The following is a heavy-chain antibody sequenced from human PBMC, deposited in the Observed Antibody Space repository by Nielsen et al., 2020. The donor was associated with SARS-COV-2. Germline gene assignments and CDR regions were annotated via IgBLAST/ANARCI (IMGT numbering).Heavy chain of an antibody. CDR1: GFTFNSVG. J-gene: IGHJ4*02. CDR3: TRESLRSVMSRYSFDS. V-gene: IGHV3-30*19. CDR2: VSTEGGTT. Sequence: GESLKISCAASGFTFNSVGMHWVRQAPGKGLEWVAVVSTEGGTTYYADSVKGRFTIARDNSQNTLYLHMTSLRADDTAVYFCTRESLRSVMSRYSFDSWGQGTLLTVSS. D-gene: IGHD3-16*01.